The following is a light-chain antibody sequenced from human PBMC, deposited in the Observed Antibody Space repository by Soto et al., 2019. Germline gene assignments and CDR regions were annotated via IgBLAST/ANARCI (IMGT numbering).Light chain of an antibody. CDR3: QQYGSSPRS. CDR1: QSVSSTY. J-gene: IGKJ1*01. V-gene: IGKV3-20*01. CDR2: GAS. Sequence: EIVLTQSPGTLSLSPGERATLSCRASQSVSSTYLAWYQHKLGQAPRLLIYGASSKASGIPDRFSGSGSGTDFPLTISRLEPEDFAVDYCQQYGSSPRSFGQGTKVEVK.